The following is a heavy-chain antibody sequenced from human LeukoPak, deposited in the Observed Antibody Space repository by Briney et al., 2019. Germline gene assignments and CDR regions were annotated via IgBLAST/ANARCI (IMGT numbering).Heavy chain of an antibody. Sequence: PSETLSLTCAVSGGSISSYYWSWIRQPAGKGLEWIGRIYTSGSTNYNPSLKSRVTMSVDASKNQFSLKLSSVTAADTAVYYCARERVLNWFDPWGQGTLVTVSS. CDR2: IYTSGST. V-gene: IGHV4-4*07. CDR3: ARERVLNWFDP. J-gene: IGHJ5*02. CDR1: GGSISSYY. D-gene: IGHD3-10*01.